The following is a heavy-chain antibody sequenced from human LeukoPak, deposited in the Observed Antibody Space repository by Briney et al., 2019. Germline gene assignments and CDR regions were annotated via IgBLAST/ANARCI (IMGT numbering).Heavy chain of an antibody. CDR1: GFTFSSYS. CDR2: ISSSSSYI. V-gene: IGHV3-21*01. Sequence: GGSLRLSCAASGFTFSSYSMNWVRQAPGKGLEWVSSISSSSSYIYYADSVKGRFTISRDNAKNSLYLQMNSLRAEDTAVYYCARDTPNGDYVDAFDTWGQGTMVTVSS. D-gene: IGHD4-17*01. J-gene: IGHJ3*02. CDR3: ARDTPNGDYVDAFDT.